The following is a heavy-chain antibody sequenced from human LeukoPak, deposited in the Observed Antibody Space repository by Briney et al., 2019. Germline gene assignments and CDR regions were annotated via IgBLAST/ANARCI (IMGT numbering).Heavy chain of an antibody. CDR1: GHSIGIGSYD. CDR3: ARDWDY. V-gene: IGHV4-61*09. Sequence: PSQTLSLTCTVSGHSIGIGSYDCRWIRQPAGKELEWSGHMNTTGSTKYNPSPKSRVTISVDRTNNQFSLKRSSVTAADTAVDYCARDWDYWGQGTLVAVSS. CDR2: MNTTGST. J-gene: IGHJ4*02.